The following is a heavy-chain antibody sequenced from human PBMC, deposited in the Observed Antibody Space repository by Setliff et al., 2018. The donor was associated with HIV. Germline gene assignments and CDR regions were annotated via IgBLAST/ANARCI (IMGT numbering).Heavy chain of an antibody. CDR2: IFYSGST. J-gene: IGHJ5*02. D-gene: IGHD3-16*01. CDR1: GGSISSGGYY. Sequence: PSETLSLTCTVSGGSISSGGYYWSWIRQHPGKGLEWIGYIFYSGSTYYNPSLKSRVTISVDTSKNLFSLRLSSVTAADTAVYYCARDRTLRGGEFGPWGQGTLVTVSS. CDR3: ARDRTLRGGEFGP. V-gene: IGHV4-31*03.